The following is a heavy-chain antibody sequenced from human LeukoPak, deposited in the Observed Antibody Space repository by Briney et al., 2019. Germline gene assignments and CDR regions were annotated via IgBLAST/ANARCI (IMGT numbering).Heavy chain of an antibody. CDR1: GGTFSSYT. D-gene: IGHD2-15*01. Sequence: ASVKVSCKASGGTFSSYTISWVRQAPGRGLEWMGRIIPILGIANYAQKFQGRVTITADKSTSTAYMELSSLRSEDTAVYYCARDQCSGGSCYSAFDYWGQGTLVTVSS. CDR2: IIPILGIA. J-gene: IGHJ4*02. CDR3: ARDQCSGGSCYSAFDY. V-gene: IGHV1-69*04.